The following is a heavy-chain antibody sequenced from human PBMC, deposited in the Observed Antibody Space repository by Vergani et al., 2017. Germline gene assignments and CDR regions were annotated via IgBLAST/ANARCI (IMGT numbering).Heavy chain of an antibody. Sequence: EVQLLESGGGLVQPGGSLRLSCAASGFTFSSYAMSWVRQAPGKGLEWLSAISGSGGSTYYADSVQGRFTISRDNSKNTLYLQMNSLRAEDTAVYYCAKDAAEWSHAFDIWGQGTMVTVSS. J-gene: IGHJ3*02. CDR1: GFTFSSYA. CDR3: AKDAAEWSHAFDI. D-gene: IGHD3-3*01. V-gene: IGHV3-23*01. CDR2: ISGSGGST.